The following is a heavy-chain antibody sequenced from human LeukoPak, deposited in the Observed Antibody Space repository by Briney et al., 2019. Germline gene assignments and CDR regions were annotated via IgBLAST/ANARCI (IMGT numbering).Heavy chain of an antibody. Sequence: GASVKVSCKVSGYTLTDLSMHWVRQAPGKGLEWMGGFDPEDGETIYAQKFQGRVTMTEDTSTDTAYMELSSLRSEDTAVYYCATGYYGSGSNLNFDYWGQGTLVTVSS. J-gene: IGHJ4*02. CDR3: ATGYYGSGSNLNFDY. D-gene: IGHD3-10*01. CDR2: FDPEDGET. CDR1: GYTLTDLS. V-gene: IGHV1-24*01.